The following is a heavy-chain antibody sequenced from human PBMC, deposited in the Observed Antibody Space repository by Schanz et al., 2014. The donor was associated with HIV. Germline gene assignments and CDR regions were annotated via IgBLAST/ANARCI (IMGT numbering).Heavy chain of an antibody. D-gene: IGHD6-19*01. V-gene: IGHV3-33*01. CDR2: IWYDGSNT. Sequence: QVQLVESGGGVVQPGRSLRLSCAASGFNFSSYGMHWVRQAPGKGLEWVACIWYDGSNTHYADSVKGRLTISRDNPKNTLYLQMNSLRAEDTAIYYCARSPDWAGTDAFEIWGQGTMVTVSS. CDR1: GFNFSSYG. J-gene: IGHJ3*02. CDR3: ARSPDWAGTDAFEI.